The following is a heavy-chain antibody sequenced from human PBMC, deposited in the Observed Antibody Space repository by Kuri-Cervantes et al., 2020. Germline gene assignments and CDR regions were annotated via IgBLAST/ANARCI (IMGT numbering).Heavy chain of an antibody. CDR3: ARDYYDSSGYYYYYYYMDV. CDR2: IYYSGGT. D-gene: IGHD3-22*01. CDR1: GGSISSYY. J-gene: IGHJ6*03. V-gene: IGHV4-59*12. Sequence: GSLRLSCTVSGGSISSYYWSWIRQPPGKGLEWIGYIYYSGGTNYNPSLKSRVTISVDKSKNQFSLKLSSVTAADTAVYYCARDYYDSSGYYYYYYYMDVWGEGTTVTVSS.